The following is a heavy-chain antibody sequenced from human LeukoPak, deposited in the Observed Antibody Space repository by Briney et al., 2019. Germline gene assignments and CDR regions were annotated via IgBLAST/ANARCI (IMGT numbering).Heavy chain of an antibody. CDR2: IYYSGST. D-gene: IGHD3-3*01. J-gene: IGHJ6*02. CDR3: ARDDIGLLASGYADGMDV. CDR1: GGSISSGGYY. V-gene: IGHV4-31*03. Sequence: SQTLSLTCTVSGGSISSGGYYWSWIRQHPGKGLEWIGYIYYSGSTYYNPSLKSRVTISVDTSKNQFSLKLSSVTAADTAVYYCARDDIGLLASGYADGMDVWGQGTTVTVSS.